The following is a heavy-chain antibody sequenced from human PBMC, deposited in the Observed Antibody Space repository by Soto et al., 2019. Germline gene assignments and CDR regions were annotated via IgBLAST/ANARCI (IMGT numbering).Heavy chain of an antibody. V-gene: IGHV4-30-4*01. D-gene: IGHD1-7*01. J-gene: IGHJ6*02. Sequence: SETLSLTCTVSGGSISSGDYYWSWIRQPPGKGLEWIGYTYYSGSTYYNPSLKSRVTISGDTSKNHFSLKLSSVTAADTAVYYRHPGIPGTIRGGMDVWGQGTTVTVSS. CDR3: HPGIPGTIRGGMDV. CDR1: GGSISSGDYY. CDR2: TYYSGST.